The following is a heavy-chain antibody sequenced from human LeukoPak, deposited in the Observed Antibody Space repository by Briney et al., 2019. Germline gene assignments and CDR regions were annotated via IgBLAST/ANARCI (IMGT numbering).Heavy chain of an antibody. V-gene: IGHV4-61*08. Sequence: SETLSLTCAVSGGSISSGGHSWSWIRQAPGKGLEWIGYIYYSGSTNYNPSLKSRVTISVDTSKNQFSLKLSSVTAADTAVYYCARVPKLEPGKFDYWGQGTLVTVSS. CDR2: IYYSGST. J-gene: IGHJ4*02. CDR1: GGSISSGGHS. D-gene: IGHD1-1*01. CDR3: ARVPKLEPGKFDY.